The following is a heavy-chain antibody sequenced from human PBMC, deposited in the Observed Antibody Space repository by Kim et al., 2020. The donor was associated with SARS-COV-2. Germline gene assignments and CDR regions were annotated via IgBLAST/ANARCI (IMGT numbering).Heavy chain of an antibody. V-gene: IGHV3-30*18. CDR3: AKDQLHIVATNPDY. D-gene: IGHD5-12*01. J-gene: IGHJ4*02. Sequence: GGSLRLSCAASGFTFSSYGMHWVRQAPGKGLEWVAVISYDGSNKYYADSVKGRFTISRDNSKNTLYLQMNSLRAEDTAVYYCAKDQLHIVATNPDYWGQGTLVTVSS. CDR2: ISYDGSNK. CDR1: GFTFSSYG.